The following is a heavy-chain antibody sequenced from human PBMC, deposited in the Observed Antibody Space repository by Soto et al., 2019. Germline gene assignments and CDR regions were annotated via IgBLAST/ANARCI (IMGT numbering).Heavy chain of an antibody. J-gene: IGHJ4*02. CDR1: GFTFSSYA. CDR2: ISGSGGST. CDR3: VRQLVLNGGIFDY. Sequence: PGGSLRLSCAASGFTFSSYAMSWVRQAPGKGLEWVSAISGSGGSTYYADSVKGRFTISRDNSKNTLYLQMNSLRAEDTAVYYCVRQLVLNGGIFDYWGQGTLVTVSS. V-gene: IGHV3-23*01. D-gene: IGHD6-13*01.